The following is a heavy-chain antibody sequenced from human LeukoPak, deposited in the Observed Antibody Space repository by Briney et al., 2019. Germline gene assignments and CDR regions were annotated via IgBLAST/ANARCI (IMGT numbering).Heavy chain of an antibody. CDR1: GFTFSDYY. Sequence: GGSLRLSCAASGFTFSDYYMYWIRQAPGRGLEWLAYISEGGTKTHYADSVKGRFTVSRDNAKISLYLQMDSLRAEDTAEYYCARHYYGSGGYYCAFDIWGRGAMVTVSS. V-gene: IGHV3-11*01. CDR3: ARHYYGSGGYYCAFDI. CDR2: ISEGGTKT. J-gene: IGHJ3*02. D-gene: IGHD3-22*01.